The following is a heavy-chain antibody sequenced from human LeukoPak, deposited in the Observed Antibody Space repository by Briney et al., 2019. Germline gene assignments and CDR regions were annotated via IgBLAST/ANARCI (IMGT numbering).Heavy chain of an antibody. CDR3: TRDLMIRGQTGY. CDR1: GFTFSSYW. J-gene: IGHJ4*02. Sequence: GGSLRLSCAASGFTFSSYWMHWVRQAPGKGLVWVSRINTDGSSTTYADSVKGRFTMSRHNAKNMVYLQMNSLRAEDTAVYYCTRDLMIRGQTGYWGQGTLVTVSS. D-gene: IGHD3-10*01. CDR2: INTDGSST. V-gene: IGHV3-74*01.